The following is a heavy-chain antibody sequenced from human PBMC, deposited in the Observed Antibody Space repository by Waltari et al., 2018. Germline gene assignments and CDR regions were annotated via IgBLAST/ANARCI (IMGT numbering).Heavy chain of an antibody. Sequence: QLQLQESGPGLVKPSETLSLTCTVSGGSISSSSYYWGWIRQPPGKGLEWIGSIYYSGRTYYTPSLKSRVTISVDTSKNQFSLKLSSVTAADTAVYYCAGGEYSSSAPYFDYWGQGTLVTVSS. V-gene: IGHV4-39*07. CDR2: IYYSGRT. J-gene: IGHJ4*02. CDR1: GGSISSSSYY. CDR3: AGGEYSSSAPYFDY. D-gene: IGHD6-6*01.